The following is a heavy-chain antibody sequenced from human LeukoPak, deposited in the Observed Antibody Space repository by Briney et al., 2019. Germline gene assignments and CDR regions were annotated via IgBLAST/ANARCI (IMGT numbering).Heavy chain of an antibody. V-gene: IGHV4-30-2*01. Sequence: SETLSLTCAVSGGSISSGGYSWRWIRQPPGKGLEWIGYIYHSGSTYYNPSLKSRVTISVDRSKNQCSPKLSSVTAADTAVYYCARGPYGSGAFDYWGQGTLVTVSS. D-gene: IGHD3-10*01. J-gene: IGHJ4*02. CDR3: ARGPYGSGAFDY. CDR2: IYHSGST. CDR1: GGSISSGGYS.